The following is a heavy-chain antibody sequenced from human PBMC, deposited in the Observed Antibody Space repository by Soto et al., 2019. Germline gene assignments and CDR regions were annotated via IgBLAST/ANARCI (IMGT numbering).Heavy chain of an antibody. CDR3: AKDRSSTSCYAFDY. J-gene: IGHJ4*02. D-gene: IGHD2-2*01. V-gene: IGHV3-23*01. Sequence: GGSPRLSCAPSGFTFSSYSMSWVRPAPGKGLEWVSAINSRGGSTYYADSVKGRFTISRDSSKNTLYLQMNSLRAEDTAVYYCAKDRSSTSCYAFDYWGQGTLVNVSS. CDR2: INSRGGST. CDR1: GFTFSSYS.